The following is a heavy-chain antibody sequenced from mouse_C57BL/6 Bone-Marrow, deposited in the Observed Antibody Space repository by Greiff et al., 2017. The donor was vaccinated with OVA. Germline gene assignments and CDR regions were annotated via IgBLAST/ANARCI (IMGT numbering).Heavy chain of an antibody. Sequence: QVQLQQSGAELVKPGASVKISCKASGYAFSSYWMNWVKQRPGKGLEWIGQIYPGDGDTNYNGKFKGKATLTADKSSSTAYMQLSSLTSEDSAVYFCAGEGLRRGAWFAYWGQGTLVTVSA. CDR1: GYAFSSYW. V-gene: IGHV1-80*01. CDR2: IYPGDGDT. J-gene: IGHJ3*01. CDR3: AGEGLRRGAWFAY. D-gene: IGHD2-4*01.